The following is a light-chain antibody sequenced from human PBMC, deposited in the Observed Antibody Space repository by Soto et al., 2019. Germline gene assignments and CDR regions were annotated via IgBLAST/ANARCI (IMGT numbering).Light chain of an antibody. CDR3: SSYTTSSSYV. J-gene: IGLJ1*01. Sequence: QSVLTQPPSASGSPGQSVTISCTGTSSGVGGYNYVSWYQQHPGKAPKVIIYEVSKRPSGVPDRFSGSKSGSTASLTVSGLQAEDEADYYCSSYTTSSSYVFGTGTKVTVL. V-gene: IGLV2-8*01. CDR1: SSGVGGYNY. CDR2: EVS.